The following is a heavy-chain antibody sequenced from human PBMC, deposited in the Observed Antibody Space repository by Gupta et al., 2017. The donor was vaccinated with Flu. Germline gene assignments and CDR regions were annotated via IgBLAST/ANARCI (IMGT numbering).Heavy chain of an antibody. Sequence: EVQVLESGGDLVQPGGSLRLSCAASGFTLSSYAMTWVRQIPGKGLEWVSSLRLSGVNKFYADAVRGRFTISRDNSKNTLFLQMNSLRDEDTAVYYCGVGNNNNCRQGFDPWGQGTLVTVSS. V-gene: IGHV3-23*01. J-gene: IGHJ5*02. CDR3: GVGNNNNCRQGFDP. CDR2: LRLSGVNK. D-gene: IGHD2/OR15-2a*01. CDR1: GFTLSSYA.